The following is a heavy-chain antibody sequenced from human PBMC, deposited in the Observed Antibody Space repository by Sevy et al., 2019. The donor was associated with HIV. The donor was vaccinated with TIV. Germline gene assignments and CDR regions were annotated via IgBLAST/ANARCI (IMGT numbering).Heavy chain of an antibody. J-gene: IGHJ3*02. V-gene: IGHV3-30*02. D-gene: IGHD3-16*01. Sequence: GESLKISCAASGFSFSSYGMHWVRQAPGKGVGWGGLIRYDGSEKYYQESVKGRITIYRDNSKNTLSLQMNRLKAEDTADYYCAKDRLNLRVSDAFDIWGQGTMVTVSS. CDR3: AKDRLNLRVSDAFDI. CDR2: IRYDGSEK. CDR1: GFSFSSYG.